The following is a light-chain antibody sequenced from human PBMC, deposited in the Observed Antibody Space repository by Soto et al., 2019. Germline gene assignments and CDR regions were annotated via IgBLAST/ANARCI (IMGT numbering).Light chain of an antibody. Sequence: IHMTHYPSTLSSSVVDRVTITCRSSQSISSWLAWYQQKPGKAPKVLIYDASSWAGGVPSRFTGSGSGTEFTLTISSLEPEDFAVYHCQQRSNGPSITFGQGTRLEIK. CDR2: DAS. J-gene: IGKJ5*01. CDR1: QSISSW. V-gene: IGKV1-5*01. CDR3: QQRSNGPSIT.